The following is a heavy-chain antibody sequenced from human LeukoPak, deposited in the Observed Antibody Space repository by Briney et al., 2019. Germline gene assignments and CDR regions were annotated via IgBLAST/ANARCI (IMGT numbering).Heavy chain of an antibody. CDR1: GGSISIYY. CDR3: ARDAFYYGSGRRPYNWFDP. CDR2: VYNGGST. D-gene: IGHD3-10*01. Sequence: PSETLSLTCTVSGGSISIYYWSWVRQPPGKGLEWIGYVYNGGSTNYNPSLKSRVTISVDTSKNQFSLKLSSVTAADTAVYYCARDAFYYGSGRRPYNWFDPWGQGTLVTVSS. J-gene: IGHJ5*02. V-gene: IGHV4-59*01.